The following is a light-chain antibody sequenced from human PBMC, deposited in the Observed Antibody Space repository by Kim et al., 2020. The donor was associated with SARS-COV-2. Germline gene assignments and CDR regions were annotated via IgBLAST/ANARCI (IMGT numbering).Light chain of an antibody. CDR1: QGISDN. V-gene: IGKV1-16*01. CDR2: GAS. Sequence: DIQLTQSPSSLSTSLGDTVTFTCRASQGISDNLAWFQQKPGEAPKSLIYGASTLQGGVPSRFSGTGSGKDFTLTITSLQPDDLAIYFCQQYNSHPITFGQGTRLEIK. CDR3: QQYNSHPIT. J-gene: IGKJ5*01.